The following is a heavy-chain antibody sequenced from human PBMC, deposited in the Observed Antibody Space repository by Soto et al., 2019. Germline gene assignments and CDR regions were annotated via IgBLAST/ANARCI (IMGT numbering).Heavy chain of an antibody. D-gene: IGHD3-3*01. J-gene: IGHJ6*02. V-gene: IGHV4-59*05. CDR2: IYYSGST. CDR1: GGSISSYY. Sequence: SETLSLTCTVSGGSISSYYWSWIRQPPGKGLEWIGSIYYSGSTYYNPSLKSRVTISVDTSKNQFSLKLSSVTAADTAVYYCARPGYDFWSGYSPDYYYYGMDVWGQGTTVTV. CDR3: ARPGYDFWSGYSPDYYYYGMDV.